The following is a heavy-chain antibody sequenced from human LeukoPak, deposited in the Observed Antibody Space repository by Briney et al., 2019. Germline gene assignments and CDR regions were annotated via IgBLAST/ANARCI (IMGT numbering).Heavy chain of an antibody. J-gene: IGHJ5*02. CDR3: MTFNRGHH. CDR1: GFTFSDCD. Sequence: PGGSLRLSCATSGFTFSDCDMHWVRQASGKGLEWVGRITTKATSYATTYGASLKGRFTISRDDSDNRAYLQMNSLRTEDTAVYYCMTFNRGHHWGQGALVTVSS. D-gene: IGHD3-16*01. V-gene: IGHV3-73*01. CDR2: ITTKATSYAT.